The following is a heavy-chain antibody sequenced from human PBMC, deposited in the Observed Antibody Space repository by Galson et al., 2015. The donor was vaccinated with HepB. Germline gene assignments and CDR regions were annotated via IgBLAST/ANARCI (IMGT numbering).Heavy chain of an antibody. D-gene: IGHD5-12*01. J-gene: IGHJ3*02. V-gene: IGHV1-69*13. CDR2: IIPIFGTA. CDR3: ARDRSRGGYDGAFDI. Sequence: SVKVSCKASGGTFSSYAISWVRQAPGQGLEWMGGIIPIFGTANYAQKFQGRVTITADESTSTAYMELSSLRSEDTAVYYCARDRSRGGYDGAFDIWGQGTMVTVSS. CDR1: GGTFSSYA.